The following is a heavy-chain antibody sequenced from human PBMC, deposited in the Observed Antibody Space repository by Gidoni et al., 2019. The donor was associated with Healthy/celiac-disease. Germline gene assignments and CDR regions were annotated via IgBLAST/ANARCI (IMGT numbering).Heavy chain of an antibody. CDR3: ASPEVGGYCSGGSCYSIIHDAFDI. D-gene: IGHD2-15*01. J-gene: IGHJ3*02. V-gene: IGHV3-21*01. CDR2: ISSSSNYI. Sequence: EVQLVESGGGLVKPGGSLRLSCAASGFTFSSSHLHWVRQAQGKGLEWVSSISSSSNYIYYADAVKGRFTISRDNAKNSLYLQRNSLRAEDTAVYYCASPEVGGYCSGGSCYSIIHDAFDIWGQGTMVTVSS. CDR1: GFTFSSSH.